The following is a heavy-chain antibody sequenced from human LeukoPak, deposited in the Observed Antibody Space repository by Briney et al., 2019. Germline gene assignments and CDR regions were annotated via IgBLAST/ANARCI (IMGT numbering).Heavy chain of an antibody. J-gene: IGHJ4*02. D-gene: IGHD7-27*01. CDR3: ARLAWGSLDY. V-gene: IGHV4-38-2*02. Sequence: SETLSLTCSVSGYSISSGYYWGWIRQPPGKGLEWIGSIYQSGTTSYNPPLKSRVTMSVDTSKNQFSLKLSSVTAADTAVYSCARLAWGSLDYWGQGTLVTVSS. CDR1: GYSISSGYY. CDR2: IYQSGTT.